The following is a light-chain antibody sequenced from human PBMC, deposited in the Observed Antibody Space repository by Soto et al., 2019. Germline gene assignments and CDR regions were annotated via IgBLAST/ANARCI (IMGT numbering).Light chain of an antibody. CDR1: QSVLFSSNNKNY. V-gene: IGKV4-1*01. CDR3: QKYYATPSPT. Sequence: DIVMTQSPDSLAVSLGERATINCNSSQSVLFSSNNKNYLAWYQQKPGQPPKLLIYWASTREYGVPDRFSGTGNGKNFTLTIVSLPAEDVAVYHWQKYYATPSPTFGGGTEVEIK. J-gene: IGKJ4*01. CDR2: WAS.